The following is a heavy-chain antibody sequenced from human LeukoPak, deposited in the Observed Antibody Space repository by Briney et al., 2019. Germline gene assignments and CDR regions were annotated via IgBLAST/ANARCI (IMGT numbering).Heavy chain of an antibody. D-gene: IGHD3-10*01. V-gene: IGHV4-30-4*01. J-gene: IGHJ4*02. Sequence: SQTPSLTRTVSGGSLSSGGYYWGWIRHPPRKGLERVWDNYYSGSTYYNPSLKSRVTISVDTSKNQFSLRLSSVTAADTAVYYCAREGTMVRGVIPLGFDYWGQGTLVTVSS. CDR1: GGSLSSGGYY. CDR2: NYYSGST. CDR3: AREGTMVRGVIPLGFDY.